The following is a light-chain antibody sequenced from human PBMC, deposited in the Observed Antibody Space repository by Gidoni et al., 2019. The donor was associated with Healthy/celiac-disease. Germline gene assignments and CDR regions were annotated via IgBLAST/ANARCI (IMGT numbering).Light chain of an antibody. CDR2: GKN. Sequence: SSELTQDPAGSVALGQTVRITCQGDSLRSYYASCYPQKPGPAPVFVIYGKNNRPSGIPDRFSGSSSGTTASFTITGAQAEDAADYYCNSRDRSGNHVVFGGGTKLTVL. V-gene: IGLV3-19*01. CDR3: NSRDRSGNHVV. J-gene: IGLJ2*01. CDR1: SLRSYY.